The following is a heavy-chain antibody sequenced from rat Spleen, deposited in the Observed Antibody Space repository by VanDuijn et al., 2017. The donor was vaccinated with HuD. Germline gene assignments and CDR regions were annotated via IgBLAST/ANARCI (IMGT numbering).Heavy chain of an antibody. Sequence: EVQLVESGGGLVQPGRSLRLSCAASGFTFSSFPMAWVRQTPKKGLEWVASISSGGGGTYYGDSVKGRFTISRDNAKNTLFLQTNSLTSEDTATYYCTRPHNYRYIMDAWGQGTSVTVSP. J-gene: IGHJ4*01. V-gene: IGHV5-46*01. D-gene: IGHD1-10*01. CDR2: ISSGGGGT. CDR1: GFTFSSFP. CDR3: TRPHNYRYIMDA.